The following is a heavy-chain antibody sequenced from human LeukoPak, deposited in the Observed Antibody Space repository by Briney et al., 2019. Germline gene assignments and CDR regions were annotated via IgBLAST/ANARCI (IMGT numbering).Heavy chain of an antibody. J-gene: IGHJ3*02. CDR2: ITSSSSYI. CDR1: GFTFGSYG. D-gene: IGHD1-26*01. V-gene: IGHV3-21*01. CDR3: AGDLYSGSYNAFDI. Sequence: GGSLRLSCAASGFTFGSYGMNWVRQAPGKGLEWVSSITSSSSYIYYADSVKGRFTISRDNAKNSLYLQMNSLRAEDTAVYYCAGDLYSGSYNAFDIWGQGTMVTVSS.